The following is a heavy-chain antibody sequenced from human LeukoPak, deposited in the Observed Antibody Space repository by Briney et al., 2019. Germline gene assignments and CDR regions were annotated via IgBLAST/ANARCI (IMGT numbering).Heavy chain of an antibody. CDR3: ARDPSGSYHIRSRGWFDP. J-gene: IGHJ5*02. Sequence: GASVKVSCKASGYTFTSYGISWVRQAPGQGLEWMGWISAYNGNTNYAQKLQGRVTMTTDTSTSTAYMELRSLRSDDTAVYYCARDPSGSYHIRSRGWFDPWGQGTLVTVSS. D-gene: IGHD1-26*01. V-gene: IGHV1-18*01. CDR1: GYTFTSYG. CDR2: ISAYNGNT.